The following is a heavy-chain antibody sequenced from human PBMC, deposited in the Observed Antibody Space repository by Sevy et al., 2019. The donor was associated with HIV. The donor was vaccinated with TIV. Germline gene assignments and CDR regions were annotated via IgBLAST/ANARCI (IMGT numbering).Heavy chain of an antibody. CDR1: GFSFSHYA. CDR3: ARVAVSYCTNDCYHRFDY. D-gene: IGHD2-8*01. J-gene: IGHJ4*02. CDR2: ISYYGTYK. Sequence: GGSLRLSCAVSGFSFSHYAFHWVRQAPGKGLEWVSLISYYGTYKYYADSVKVRFPISRDNSKNTLYLQMNSLRGNDTAVYYCARVAVSYCTNDCYHRFDYWGPGALVTVSS. V-gene: IGHV3-30-3*01.